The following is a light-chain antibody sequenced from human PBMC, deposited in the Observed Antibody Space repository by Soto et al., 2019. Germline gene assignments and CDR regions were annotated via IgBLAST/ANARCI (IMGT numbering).Light chain of an antibody. CDR2: EVT. V-gene: IGLV2-8*01. CDR3: SSLEADDNDHNV. J-gene: IGLJ1*01. CDR1: SSDVGRYNF. Sequence: QSVLTQPPSASGSPGQSVTISCTGTSSDVGRYNFVSWYQQHPGKAPKLMIFEVTKRPSGVPDHFSGSKYGNTASLTVSGIPAEEEADYSYSSLEADDNDHNVFGTGTKLTVL.